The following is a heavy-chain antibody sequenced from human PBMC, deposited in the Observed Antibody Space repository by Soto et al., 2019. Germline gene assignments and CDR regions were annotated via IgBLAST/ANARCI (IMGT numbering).Heavy chain of an antibody. CDR2: IRSSSSYT. J-gene: IGHJ2*01. CDR1: GFTFSDYY. Sequence: GGSLRLSCAASGFTFSDYYMSWIRQAPGKGLEWVSYIRSSSSYTNYADSVKGRFTISRDNAKNSLYLQMNSLRAEDTAVYYCARDYLAEQWLTRLVYFDLWGRGTLVTVSS. CDR3: ARDYLAEQWLTRLVYFDL. D-gene: IGHD6-19*01. V-gene: IGHV3-11*06.